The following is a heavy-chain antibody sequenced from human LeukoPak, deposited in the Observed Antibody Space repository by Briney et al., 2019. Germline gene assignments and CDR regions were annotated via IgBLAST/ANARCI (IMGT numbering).Heavy chain of an antibody. J-gene: IGHJ4*02. V-gene: IGHV3-33*01. Sequence: GGSLRLSCAASGFTFSSYGIHWVRQAPDKGLEWVAVIWYDGSNKYYADSVKGRFTISRDNSKNTLYLQMNSLRAEDTAVYYCAREEGSGYAHYFDYWGQGTLVTVSS. CDR1: GFTFSSYG. CDR3: AREEGSGYAHYFDY. CDR2: IWYDGSNK. D-gene: IGHD3-22*01.